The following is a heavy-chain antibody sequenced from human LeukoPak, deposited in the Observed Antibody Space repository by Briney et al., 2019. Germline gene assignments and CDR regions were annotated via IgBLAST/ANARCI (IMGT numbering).Heavy chain of an antibody. CDR3: ARDNSSGWYALDY. CDR1: GYTFTGYY. J-gene: IGHJ4*02. V-gene: IGHV1-2*02. CDR2: INPNSGGT. Sequence: ASVKVSCKASGYTFTGYYMHWVRQAPGQGLEWMGWINPNSGGTNYAQKFQGRVTMTRDTSISTVYMELSRLRSDDTAVYYCARDNSSGWYALDYWGQGTLVTVSS. D-gene: IGHD6-19*01.